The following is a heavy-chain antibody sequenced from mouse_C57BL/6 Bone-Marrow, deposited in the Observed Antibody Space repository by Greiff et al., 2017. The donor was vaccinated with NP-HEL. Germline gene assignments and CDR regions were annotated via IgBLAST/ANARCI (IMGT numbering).Heavy chain of an antibody. CDR3: AREEFAY. CDR1: GYSFTGYY. J-gene: IGHJ3*01. V-gene: IGHV1-42*01. CDR2: INPSTGGT. Sequence: EVQLHQSGPELVKPGASVKISCKASGYSFTGYYMNWVKQSPEKSLEWIGEINPSTGGTTYNQKFKAKATLTVDKSSSTAYMQLKSLTSEDSAVYYCAREEFAYWGQGTLVTVSA.